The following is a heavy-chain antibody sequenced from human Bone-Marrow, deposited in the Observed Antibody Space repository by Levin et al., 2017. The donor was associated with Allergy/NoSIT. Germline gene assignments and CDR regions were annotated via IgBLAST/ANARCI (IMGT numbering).Heavy chain of an antibody. Sequence: ASVKVSCAASGFTFSHSWMHWVRQAPGKGLVWVSRITADGSVSVHADSVKGRFTISRDNAKNTLDLQMDSLRVEDTAVYFCARGGSNIAWYLPFDYWGQGIQVTVSS. D-gene: IGHD6-19*01. J-gene: IGHJ4*02. CDR2: ITADGSVS. CDR3: ARGGSNIAWYLPFDY. CDR1: GFTFSHSW. V-gene: IGHV3-74*01.